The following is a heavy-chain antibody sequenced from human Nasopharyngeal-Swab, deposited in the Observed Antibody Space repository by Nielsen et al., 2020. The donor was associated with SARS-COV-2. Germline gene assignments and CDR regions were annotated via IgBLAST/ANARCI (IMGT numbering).Heavy chain of an antibody. D-gene: IGHD1-26*01. J-gene: IGHJ6*02. Sequence: ASVKVSCKVSGYTLTELSMHWVRQAPGKGLEWMGGFYPEDGETIYAQKFQGRVTMTEDTSTDTAYMELSSLRSEDTAVYYCATDLPVRRSEWELLQAPCYYYGMDVWGQGTTVTVSS. V-gene: IGHV1-24*01. CDR1: GYTLTELS. CDR3: ATDLPVRRSEWELLQAPCYYYGMDV. CDR2: FYPEDGET.